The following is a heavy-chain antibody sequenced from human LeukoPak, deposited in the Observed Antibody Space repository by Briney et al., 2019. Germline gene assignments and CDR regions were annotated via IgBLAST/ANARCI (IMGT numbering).Heavy chain of an antibody. CDR3: ARFRGYCTNGVCFEGVYFDC. CDR2: IYYSGST. J-gene: IGHJ4*02. V-gene: IGHV4-31*03. CDR1: GDSISSGSSY. D-gene: IGHD2-8*01. Sequence: PSETLSLTCTVSGDSISSGSSYWSWIRQHPGKGLEWIGYIYYSGSTYYNPSLKSRLTISLDTSKNHFSLKLSSVTAADTAVYYCARFRGYCTNGVCFEGVYFDCWGQGSLVTVSS.